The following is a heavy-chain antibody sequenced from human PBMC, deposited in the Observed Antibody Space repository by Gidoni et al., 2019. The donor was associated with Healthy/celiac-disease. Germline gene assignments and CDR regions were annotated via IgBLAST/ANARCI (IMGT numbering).Heavy chain of an antibody. Sequence: QITLKESGPTLVKPTQTLTLTCTFSGFSLSTSGVGVGWIRQPPGKALEWLALIYWNDDKRYSPSLKSRLTITKDTSKNQVVLTMTNMDPVDTATYYCAHFLPYCSSTSCYPRYFDLWGRGTLVTVSS. CDR1: GFSLSTSGVG. D-gene: IGHD2-2*01. J-gene: IGHJ2*01. CDR3: AHFLPYCSSTSCYPRYFDL. CDR2: IYWNDDK. V-gene: IGHV2-5*01.